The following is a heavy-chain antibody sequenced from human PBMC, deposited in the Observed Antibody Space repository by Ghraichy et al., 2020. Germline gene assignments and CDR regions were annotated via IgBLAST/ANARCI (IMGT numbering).Heavy chain of an antibody. CDR1: GFIFSEYT. D-gene: IGHD6-19*01. Sequence: GGSLRLSCAASGFIFSEYTMNWVRQAPGKGLEWVSYISSGSGTVYYADSVKGRFTISRDNVKSSLYLQMNSLRDEDTAVYYCARDHGSSGWSRLVMDVWGQGTTVTVSS. CDR2: ISSGSGTV. J-gene: IGHJ6*02. CDR3: ARDHGSSGWSRLVMDV. V-gene: IGHV3-48*02.